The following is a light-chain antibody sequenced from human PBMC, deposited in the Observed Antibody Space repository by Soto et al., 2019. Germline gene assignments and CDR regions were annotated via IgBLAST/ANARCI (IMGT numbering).Light chain of an antibody. J-gene: IGLJ1*01. CDR3: AAWDDSLNGRV. Sequence: QSVLTQPPSASGTPGHRVTIFCSGSSSNIGSNTVNWYQQLPGTAPKLLIYSNNQRPSGVPDRFSGSKSGTSASLAISGLQSEDEADYYCAAWDDSLNGRVFGTGTKVTVL. CDR2: SNN. V-gene: IGLV1-44*01. CDR1: SSNIGSNT.